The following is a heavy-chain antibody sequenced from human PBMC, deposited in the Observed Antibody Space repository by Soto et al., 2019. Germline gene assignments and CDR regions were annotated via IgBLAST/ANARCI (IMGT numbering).Heavy chain of an antibody. CDR3: ARPNSGYDPGDYYYGMDV. Sequence: GASVKVSCKASGGTFSSYAISWVRQAPGQGLEWMGGIIPIFGTANYAQKFQGRVTITADESTSTAYMELSSLRSEDTAVYYCARPNSGYDPGDYYYGMDVWGQGTTVTVSS. V-gene: IGHV1-69*13. CDR2: IIPIFGTA. D-gene: IGHD5-12*01. CDR1: GGTFSSYA. J-gene: IGHJ6*02.